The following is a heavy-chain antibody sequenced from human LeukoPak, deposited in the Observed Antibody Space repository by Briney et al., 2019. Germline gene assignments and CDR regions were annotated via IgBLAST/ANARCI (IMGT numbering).Heavy chain of an antibody. D-gene: IGHD1-26*01. CDR1: GFTFSSYS. J-gene: IGHJ4*02. CDR3: ARDVLVGATTPFDY. CDR2: VSYDGSKK. Sequence: GGSLRLSCAASGFTFSSYSMNWVRQAPGKGLEWVAVVSYDGSKKYYADSVKGRFTISRDNSKNTLYLQMNSLRAEDTAVYYCARDVLVGATTPFDYWGQGTLVTVSS. V-gene: IGHV3-30*03.